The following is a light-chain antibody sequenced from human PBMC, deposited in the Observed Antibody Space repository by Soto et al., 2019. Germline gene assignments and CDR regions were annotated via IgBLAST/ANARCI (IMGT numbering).Light chain of an antibody. CDR1: SSDVGSYNL. V-gene: IGLV2-23*03. J-gene: IGLJ1*01. CDR2: EGS. CDR3: CSYAGSSTFEV. Sequence: QSALTQPASVSGSPGQSITISCTGTSSDVGSYNLVSWYQQHPCTAPKLMIYEGSKRPSGVSNRFSGSKSGNTASLTISGLQAEDEADYYCCSYAGSSTFEVFGTGTKLTVL.